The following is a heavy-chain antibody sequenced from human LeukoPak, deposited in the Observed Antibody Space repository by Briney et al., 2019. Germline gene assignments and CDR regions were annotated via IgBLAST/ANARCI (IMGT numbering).Heavy chain of an antibody. CDR1: GGSISNYY. Sequence: SETLSLTCTVSGGSISNYYWTWIRQPPGKGLEWIGYIYYSGSTNYNPSLKNRVAISVDTSKNQFSLKVNSVTAADTAVYYCARGGTAKGHFDYWGQGTLVTVSS. J-gene: IGHJ4*02. V-gene: IGHV4-59*08. CDR2: IYYSGST. D-gene: IGHD6-13*01. CDR3: ARGGTAKGHFDY.